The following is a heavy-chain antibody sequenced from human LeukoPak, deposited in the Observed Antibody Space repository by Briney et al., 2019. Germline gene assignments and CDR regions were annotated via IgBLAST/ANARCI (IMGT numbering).Heavy chain of an antibody. Sequence: SQTLSLTCDISGDSVSSNTASWNWIRQSPSRGLEWPGSTYYRSKWYSDSAMSLKSLITIKPDTSKNQFSLQLNSVTTDDTAVYYCARGRLGTTVSLFEYWGQGILVTVSS. V-gene: IGHV6-1*01. J-gene: IGHJ4*02. CDR3: ARGRLGTTVSLFEY. CDR1: GDSVSSNTAS. D-gene: IGHD1-1*01. CDR2: TYYRSKWYS.